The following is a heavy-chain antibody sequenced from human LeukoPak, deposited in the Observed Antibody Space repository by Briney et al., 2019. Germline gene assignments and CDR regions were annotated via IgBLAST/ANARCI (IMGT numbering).Heavy chain of an antibody. CDR1: GFTFSNAG. CDR2: IKSKTDGGTT. CDR3: AKSPPYDILSGYFYFDY. J-gene: IGHJ4*02. Sequence: GGSLRLSCAASGFTFSNAGMSWVGRAPGRGREGVSRIKSKTDGGTTDYAAPVKGRFTISRDDSKNTLYLQMNSLKTEDTAVYYCAKSPPYDILSGYFYFDYWGQGTPVTVSS. D-gene: IGHD3-9*01. V-gene: IGHV3-15*01.